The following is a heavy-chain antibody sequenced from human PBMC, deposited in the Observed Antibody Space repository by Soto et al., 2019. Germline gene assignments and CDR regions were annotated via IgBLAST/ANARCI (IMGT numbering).Heavy chain of an antibody. CDR2: MSWNRGSI. D-gene: IGHD3-16*02. V-gene: IGHV3-9*01. Sequence: LRLSCVASGFTFDDFAMHWVRQAPGKGLEWVSGMSWNRGSIVYADSVKGRFTISRDNAKNSLYLQMNSLRPEDTALYYCAKDISLGELSAPDHWGQGTLVTVS. CDR1: GFTFDDFA. J-gene: IGHJ4*02. CDR3: AKDISLGELSAPDH.